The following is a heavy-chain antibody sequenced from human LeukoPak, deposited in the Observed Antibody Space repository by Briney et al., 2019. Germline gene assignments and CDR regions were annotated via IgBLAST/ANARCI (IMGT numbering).Heavy chain of an antibody. CDR2: ISGSGGST. J-gene: IGHJ4*02. Sequence: GGSLRLSCAASGFTFSSYAMSWVRQAPGKGLEWVSAISGSGGSTYYADSVKGRFTISRDNSENTLYLQMNSLRAEDTAVYYCAKLNYYDSSGYSTPLDYWGQGTLVTVSS. V-gene: IGHV3-23*01. CDR3: AKLNYYDSSGYSTPLDY. CDR1: GFTFSSYA. D-gene: IGHD3-22*01.